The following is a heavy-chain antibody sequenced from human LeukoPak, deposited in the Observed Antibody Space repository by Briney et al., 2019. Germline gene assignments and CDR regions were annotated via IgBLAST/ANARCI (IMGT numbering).Heavy chain of an antibody. J-gene: IGHJ6*04. Sequence: SETLSLTCAVYGGSFSGYYWSWIRQPPGKGLEWIGEINHSGSTNYNLSLKSRVTISVDTSKNQFSLKLSSVTAADTAVYSCARAGDGYCSSTSCYRNGMDVWGKGTTVTVSS. CDR3: ARAGDGYCSSTSCYRNGMDV. CDR2: INHSGST. V-gene: IGHV4-34*01. CDR1: GGSFSGYY. D-gene: IGHD2-2*02.